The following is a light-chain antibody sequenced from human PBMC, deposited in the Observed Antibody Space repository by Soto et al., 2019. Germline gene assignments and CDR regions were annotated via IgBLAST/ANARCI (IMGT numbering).Light chain of an antibody. CDR1: QSVSSY. Sequence: EIVLTQSPATLSLSPGERAALSCRASQSVSSYLAWYQQKPGKAPRLLIYDASKMAPGIPARFTGSGSGTDFTLTISSLEPDDFAVYFCQQRSNWPSTFGGGTKVEIK. CDR2: DAS. J-gene: IGKJ4*02. V-gene: IGKV3-11*01. CDR3: QQRSNWPST.